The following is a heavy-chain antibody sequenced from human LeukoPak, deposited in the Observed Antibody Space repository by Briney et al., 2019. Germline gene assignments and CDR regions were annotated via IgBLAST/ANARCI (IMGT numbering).Heavy chain of an antibody. V-gene: IGHV1-8*02. Sequence: ASVKVSCKASGYTFTSYYMHWVRQAPGQGLEWMGWMNPNSGNTGYAQKFQGRVTMTWNTSISTAYMELSSLRSEDTAVYYCARDLNWFDPWGQGTLVTVSS. CDR2: MNPNSGNT. CDR1: GYTFTSYY. J-gene: IGHJ5*02. CDR3: ARDLNWFDP.